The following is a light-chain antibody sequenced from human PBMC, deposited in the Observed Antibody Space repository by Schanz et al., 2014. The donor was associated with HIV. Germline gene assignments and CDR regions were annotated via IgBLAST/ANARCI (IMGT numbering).Light chain of an antibody. V-gene: IGLV2-14*03. J-gene: IGLJ1*01. CDR2: GFT. Sequence: QSALTQPASVSGSPGQSITISCTGTSADIGSYNYVSWYQHYPGKAPKLLIYGFTDRPSGVPDRFSGSKSGTSASLAITGLQAEDEADYYCQSYDSSLSGSYVFGTGTKLTVL. CDR3: QSYDSSLSGSYV. CDR1: SADIGSYNY.